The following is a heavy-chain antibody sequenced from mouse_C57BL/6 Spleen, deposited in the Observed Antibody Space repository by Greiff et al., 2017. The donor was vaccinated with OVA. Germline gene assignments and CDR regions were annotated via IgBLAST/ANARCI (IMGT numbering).Heavy chain of an antibody. J-gene: IGHJ2*01. CDR2: IDPETGGT. V-gene: IGHV1-15*01. D-gene: IGHD2-2*01. CDR3: TRISSPYGYDGFDY. CDR1: GYTFTDYE. Sequence: VQLQQSGAELVRPGASVTLSCKASGYTFTDYEMHWVKQTPVHGLEWIGAIDPETGGTAYNQKFKGKAILTADKSSSTAYMELRSLTSEDSAVYYCTRISSPYGYDGFDYWGQGTTLTVSS.